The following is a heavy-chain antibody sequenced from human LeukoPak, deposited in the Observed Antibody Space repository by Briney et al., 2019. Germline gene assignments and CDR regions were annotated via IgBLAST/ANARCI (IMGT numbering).Heavy chain of an antibody. D-gene: IGHD3-9*01. V-gene: IGHV4-61*01. J-gene: IGHJ4*02. CDR3: ARDANYDILTGYYRGGYYFDY. Sequence: PSETLSLTCTVSGGSVSSGSYYWSWIRQPPGKGLEWIGYIYYSGSTNYNPSLKSRVTISVDTSKNQFSLKLSSVTAADTAVYYCARDANYDILTGYYRGGYYFDYWGQGTLVTVSS. CDR2: IYYSGST. CDR1: GGSVSSGSYY.